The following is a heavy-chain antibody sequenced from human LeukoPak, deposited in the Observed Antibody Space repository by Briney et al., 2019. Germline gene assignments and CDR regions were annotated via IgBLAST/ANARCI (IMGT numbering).Heavy chain of an antibody. CDR1: GGSISSYY. V-gene: IGHV4-4*07. D-gene: IGHD6-13*01. CDR3: ASQAATGNYFDQ. Sequence: SETLSLTCTVSGGSISSYYWSWIRQPAGKGLEWIGRIYTSGSTNYNPSLKSRVTVSVDTSKNQFSLNLSSMTAADTAVYYCASQAATGNYFDQWGQGTLVTVSS. J-gene: IGHJ4*02. CDR2: IYTSGST.